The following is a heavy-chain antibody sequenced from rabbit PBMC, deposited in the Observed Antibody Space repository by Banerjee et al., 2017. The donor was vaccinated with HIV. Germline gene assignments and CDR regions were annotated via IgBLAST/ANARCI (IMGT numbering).Heavy chain of an antibody. CDR2: IGTDGTT. D-gene: IGHD8-1*01. J-gene: IGHJ3*01. Sequence: QEQLVESGGGLVKPGGTLTLTCTASGFSFSSSYWICWVRQAPGKGLEWIACIGTDGTTYYASWAKGRFTISKTSSTTVTLQMTSLTAADTATYFCARDTGSSFSSYGMDLWGQGTLVTVS. CDR3: ARDTGSSFSSYGMDL. CDR1: GFSFSSSYW. V-gene: IGHV1S45*01.